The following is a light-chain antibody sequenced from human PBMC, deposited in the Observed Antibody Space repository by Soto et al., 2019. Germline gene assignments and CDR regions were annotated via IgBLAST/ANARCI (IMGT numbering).Light chain of an antibody. CDR2: EGS. J-gene: IGLJ1*01. V-gene: IGLV2-23*01. CDR3: CSYAGSSTYV. Sequence: QSVLTQPASVSGSPGQSITISCTGTSSDVGSYNLVSWYQKHPGKAPKLMIYEGSKWPSGVSNRFSGSKSGNTASLTISGLQAEDEADYYCCSYAGSSTYVFGTGTKVTVL. CDR1: SSDVGSYNL.